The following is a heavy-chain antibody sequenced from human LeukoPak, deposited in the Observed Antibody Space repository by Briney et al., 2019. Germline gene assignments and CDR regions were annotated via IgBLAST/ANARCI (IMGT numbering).Heavy chain of an antibody. J-gene: IGHJ4*02. Sequence: ASVKVACNASGYTFTSYAMNWVRQAPGQGLEWMGWINTNTGNPTYAQGFTGRFVFSLDTSVSTAYLQISSLKAEDTAVYYCAGDMVRMNYWGQGTLVTVSS. CDR3: AGDMVRMNY. V-gene: IGHV7-4-1*02. CDR2: INTNTGNP. CDR1: GYTFTSYA. D-gene: IGHD3-10*01.